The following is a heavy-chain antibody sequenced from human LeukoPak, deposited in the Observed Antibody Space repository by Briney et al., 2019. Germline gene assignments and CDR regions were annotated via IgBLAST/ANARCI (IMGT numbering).Heavy chain of an antibody. CDR3: AKEGRSGYYYFDY. D-gene: IGHD3-3*01. CDR1: GFTFSSYG. J-gene: IGHJ4*02. CDR2: MSYDGSNK. V-gene: IGHV3-30*18. Sequence: GGSVRLSCAASGFTFSSYGMHWLRQAPGKGLEWGAAMSYDGSNKYYADSVTGRFTLSGDNSKNTLYLQMKSLRAEDTALYFCAKEGRSGYYYFDYWGQGTLVTVSS.